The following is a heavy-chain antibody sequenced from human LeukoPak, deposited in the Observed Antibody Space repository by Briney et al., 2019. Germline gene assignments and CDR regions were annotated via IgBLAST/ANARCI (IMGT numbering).Heavy chain of an antibody. CDR1: GFTFSKYD. D-gene: IGHD6-19*01. V-gene: IGHV3-9*01. CDR3: AKDNRRHYTSGPNPDSLH. J-gene: IGHJ4*02. Sequence: PGGSLRLSCTASGFTFSKYDMIWVRQAPGKGLEWVSGISWNSGSIDYADSVKGRFTISRDNAKNSLYLQMNSLRVEDTAFYYCAKDNRRHYTSGPNPDSLHWGQGALVTVSS. CDR2: ISWNSGSI.